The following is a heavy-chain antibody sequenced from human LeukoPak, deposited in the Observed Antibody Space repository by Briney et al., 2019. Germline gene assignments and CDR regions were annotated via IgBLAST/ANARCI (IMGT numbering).Heavy chain of an antibody. Sequence: GGSLRLSCAASGFSVSSSYMSWVRQAPGKGLEWVSAISASGGSTFYADSVKGRFTISRDNSKNTLYLQMNSLSAEDTAVYYCAKDGALEMATINYFDYWGQGTLVTVSS. V-gene: IGHV3-23*01. J-gene: IGHJ4*02. CDR3: AKDGALEMATINYFDY. D-gene: IGHD5-24*01. CDR1: GFSVSSSY. CDR2: ISASGGST.